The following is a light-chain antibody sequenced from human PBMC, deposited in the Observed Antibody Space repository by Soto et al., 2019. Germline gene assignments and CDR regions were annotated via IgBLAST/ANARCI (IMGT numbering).Light chain of an antibody. Sequence: EIVLTQSPGTLSLSPGERVTLSCRASQSVGSNYLAWYQQKPGQAPRLLIYAASGRATGIPDRFSGSGSGTDFTLTISRPEAGGSGVYLCQEYWSSPGTFGQGAKVEVK. V-gene: IGKV3-20*01. CDR3: QEYWSSPGT. CDR2: AAS. CDR1: QSVGSNY. J-gene: IGKJ1*01.